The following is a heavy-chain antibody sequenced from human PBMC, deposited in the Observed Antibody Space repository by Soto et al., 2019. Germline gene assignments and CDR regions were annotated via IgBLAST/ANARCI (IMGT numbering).Heavy chain of an antibody. D-gene: IGHD1-26*01. J-gene: IGHJ4*02. CDR3: ARRGYRGRGTGKYYFDY. Sequence: EVQLVESGGGLIQPGGSLRLSCAASGFTVSSNYMSWVRQAPGKGLEWVSVIYSGGSTYYADSVKGRFTISRDNSTNTLYLQMNSLRAEDTAVYYCARRGYRGRGTGKYYFDYWGQGTLVTVSS. CDR1: GFTVSSNY. V-gene: IGHV3-53*01. CDR2: IYSGGST.